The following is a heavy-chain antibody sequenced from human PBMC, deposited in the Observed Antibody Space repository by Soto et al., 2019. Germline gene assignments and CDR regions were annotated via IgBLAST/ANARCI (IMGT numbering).Heavy chain of an antibody. J-gene: IGHJ4*02. CDR3: ARGGGGGLFEH. Sequence: PGGSLRLSCATSGFPFSDYYMSWIRQAPGKGLEWLSHISPKSTYRNYADSVKGRFTTSRDNTKSSLFLQMNSLGVEDTAVYYCARGGGGGLFEHWGQGVLVTVS. D-gene: IGHD2-21*01. V-gene: IGHV3-11*06. CDR2: ISPKSTYR. CDR1: GFPFSDYY.